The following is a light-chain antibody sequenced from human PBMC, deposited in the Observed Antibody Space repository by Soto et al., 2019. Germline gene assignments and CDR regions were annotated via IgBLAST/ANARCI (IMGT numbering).Light chain of an antibody. CDR3: QRYGSSPPYT. J-gene: IGKJ2*01. V-gene: IGKV3-20*01. CDR1: QSVSSTY. Sequence: EIVLTQSPGTLSLSPGERATLSCRASQSVSSTYLTWYQQKPGQAPRLLTYGASTRATGIPDRFSGSGSGTDFTLTISRLEPEDFAVYYCQRYGSSPPYTFGQGTKVDIK. CDR2: GAS.